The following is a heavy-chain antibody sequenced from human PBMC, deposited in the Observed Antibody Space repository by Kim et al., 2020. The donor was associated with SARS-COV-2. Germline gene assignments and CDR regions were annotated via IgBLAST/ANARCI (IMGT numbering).Heavy chain of an antibody. V-gene: IGHV3-73*01. J-gene: IGHJ4*02. CDR1: GFTFSGST. Sequence: GGSLRLSCAASGFTFSGSTMHWVRQASGKGLEWVGRIKNKANSYVTTYAASVKGRFTISRDDSKNTAYLQMNSPKIEDTAVYYCTRTKGYYFDYWGQGTL. CDR3: TRTKGYYFDY. CDR2: IKNKANSYVT.